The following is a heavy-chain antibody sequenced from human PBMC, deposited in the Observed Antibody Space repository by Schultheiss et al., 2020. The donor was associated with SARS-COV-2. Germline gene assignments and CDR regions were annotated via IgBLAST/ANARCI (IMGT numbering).Heavy chain of an antibody. CDR3: ARDGCSSTSCHHPPYGMDV. CDR1: GYTFTSYY. D-gene: IGHD2-2*01. V-gene: IGHV1-69*01. CDR2: IIPIFGTA. Sequence: KISCKASGYTFTSYYMHWVRQAPGQGLEWMGGIIPIFGTANYAQKFQGRVTITADESTSTAYMELSSLRSEDTAVYYCARDGCSSTSCHHPPYGMDVWGQGTTVTVSS. J-gene: IGHJ6*02.